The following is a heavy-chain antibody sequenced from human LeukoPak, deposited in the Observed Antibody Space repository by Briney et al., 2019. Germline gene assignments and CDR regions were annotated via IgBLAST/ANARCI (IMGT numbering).Heavy chain of an antibody. D-gene: IGHD6-13*01. J-gene: IGHJ4*02. V-gene: IGHV1-8*03. CDR2: LSPNSGRA. Sequence: GASVKVSCKASGDTFRNYDINWVRQATGQGLEWMGWLSPNSGRAGSAQKFQGRVTFSRDTSITTVYMEVSSLRVEDTAVYYCARARYSSILYWGPYFDYWGQGILVTVSS. CDR3: ARARYSSILYWGPYFDY. CDR1: GDTFRNYD.